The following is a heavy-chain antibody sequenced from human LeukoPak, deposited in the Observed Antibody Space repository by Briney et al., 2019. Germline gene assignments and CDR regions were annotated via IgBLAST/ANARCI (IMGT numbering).Heavy chain of an antibody. J-gene: IGHJ6*03. CDR1: GFTFTAYA. D-gene: IGHD1-26*01. V-gene: IGHV3-7*01. CDR2: IKQDGSEK. Sequence: PGGSLRLSCAASGFTFTAYAMSWVRQAPGKGLEWVANIKQDGSEKYYVDSVKGRFTISRDDAKNSLYLQMNSLRAEDTAVYYCARDQTKWEPLRRRDYYYMDVWGKGTTVTVSS. CDR3: ARDQTKWEPLRRRDYYYMDV.